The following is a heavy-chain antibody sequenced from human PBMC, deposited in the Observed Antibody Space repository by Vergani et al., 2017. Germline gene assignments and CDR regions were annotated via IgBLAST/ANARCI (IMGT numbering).Heavy chain of an antibody. CDR3: TRHXPCGDGACLRFDH. V-gene: IGHV5-51*01. CDR2: INTIDSKI. D-gene: IGHD2-21*01. CDR1: ESSFISNE. Sequence: EVMLVQSGAEVKKPGESLKLSCKYSESSFISNEIAWVRQMSGKGLQWMGNINTIDSKIAYSPSFQGQAIMSLDKSLTTAYLQWRSLEDSDTAIYYCTRHXPCGDGACLRFDHWGKGTQVTVSS. J-gene: IGHJ4*02.